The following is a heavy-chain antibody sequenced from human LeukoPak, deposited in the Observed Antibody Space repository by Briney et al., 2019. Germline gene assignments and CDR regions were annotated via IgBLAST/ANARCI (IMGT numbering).Heavy chain of an antibody. J-gene: IGHJ3*02. CDR2: IYTSGST. D-gene: IGHD3-10*01. V-gene: IGHV4-4*09. CDR1: GGSISSYY. Sequence: SETLSLTGTVSGGSISSYYWSWIRQPPGKGLEWIGYIYTSGSTNYNPSLKSRVTISVDTSKNQFSLKLSSVTAADTAVYYCARKELLWSPFDIWGQGTMVTVSS. CDR3: ARKELLWSPFDI.